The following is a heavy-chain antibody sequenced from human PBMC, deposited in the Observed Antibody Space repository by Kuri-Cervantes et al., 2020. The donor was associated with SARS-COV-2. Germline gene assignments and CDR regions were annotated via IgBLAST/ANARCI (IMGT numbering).Heavy chain of an antibody. V-gene: IGHV3-11*04. CDR1: GFTFSDYY. J-gene: IGHJ4*02. Sequence: GESLKISCAASGFTFSDYYMSWIRQAPGKGLEWVSSISSSSSYIYYADSVKGRFTISRDNSKNTLYLQLTGLRPEDMAVYYCAKDVDYYGSGTYYRGNFDYWGQGTLVTVSS. CDR3: AKDVDYYGSGTYYRGNFDY. CDR2: ISSSSSYI. D-gene: IGHD3-10*01.